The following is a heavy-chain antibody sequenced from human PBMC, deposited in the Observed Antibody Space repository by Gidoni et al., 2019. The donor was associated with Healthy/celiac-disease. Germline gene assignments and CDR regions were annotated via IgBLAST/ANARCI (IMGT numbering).Heavy chain of an antibody. J-gene: IGHJ4*02. Sequence: EVQLVESGGGLVQPGGSLRLSCAAPGFTFSSYSMNWVRQAPGKGLEWVSYISSSCSTIYYADSVKGRFTISRDNAKNSLYLQMNSLRDEDTAVYYCASTGAYCGGDCYDDYWGQGTLVTVSS. CDR2: ISSSCSTI. V-gene: IGHV3-48*02. CDR3: ASTGAYCGGDCYDDY. CDR1: GFTFSSYS. D-gene: IGHD2-21*02.